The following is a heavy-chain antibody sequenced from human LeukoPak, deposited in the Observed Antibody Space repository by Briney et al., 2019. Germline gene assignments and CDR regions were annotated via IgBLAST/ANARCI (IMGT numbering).Heavy chain of an antibody. CDR1: GYTFTSYY. D-gene: IGHD6-13*01. CDR2: INPSGGST. CDR3: ARAIANGAFDI. J-gene: IGHJ3*02. V-gene: IGHV1-46*01. Sequence: ASVKVFCKASGYTFTSYYMHWVRQAPGQGLEWMGIINPSGGSTSYAQKFQGRVTMTRDMSTSTVYMELSSLRSGDTAVYYCARAIANGAFDIWGQGTMVTVSS.